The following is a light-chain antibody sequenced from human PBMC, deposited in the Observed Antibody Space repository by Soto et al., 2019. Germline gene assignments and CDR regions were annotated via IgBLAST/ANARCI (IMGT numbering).Light chain of an antibody. CDR2: AAS. CDR3: QQYNSYWT. J-gene: IGKJ1*01. CDR1: QSISNY. V-gene: IGKV1-16*01. Sequence: DIQMTQSPSSLSASVGDRVTVTCRASQSISNYLNWYQQKPGKAPKLLIYAASSLQSGVPSRFSGSGSGTEFTLTISSLQPDDFATYYCQQYNSYWTFGQGTKVDNK.